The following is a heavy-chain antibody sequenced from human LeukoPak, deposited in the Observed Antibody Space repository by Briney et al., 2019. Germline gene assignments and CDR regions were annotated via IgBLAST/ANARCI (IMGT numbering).Heavy chain of an antibody. V-gene: IGHV3-33*06. CDR3: AKDDYGGNSGFDY. J-gene: IGHJ4*02. CDR2: IWYDGSNK. D-gene: IGHD4-23*01. Sequence: GGSPRLSCAASGFTFSSYGMHWVRQAPGKGLEWVAVIWYDGSNKYYADSVKGRFTMSRDNSKNTLYLQMNSLRAEDTAVYYCAKDDYGGNSGFDYWGQGTLVTVSS. CDR1: GFTFSSYG.